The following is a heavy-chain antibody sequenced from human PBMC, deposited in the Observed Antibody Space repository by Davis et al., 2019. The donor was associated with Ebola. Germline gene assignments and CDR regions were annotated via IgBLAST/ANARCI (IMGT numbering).Heavy chain of an antibody. D-gene: IGHD3-16*01. CDR2: IYYSGST. V-gene: IGHV4-39*01. J-gene: IGHJ6*02. Sequence: PSETLSLTCTVSGGSISSSSYYWGWIRQPPGKGLEWFGSIYYSGSTYYNPSLKSRVTISVDTSKNQFSLKLSSVTAADTAVYYCARLSRGFGGVKQSHYYGMDVWGQGTTVTVSS. CDR3: ARLSRGFGGVKQSHYYGMDV. CDR1: GGSISSSSYY.